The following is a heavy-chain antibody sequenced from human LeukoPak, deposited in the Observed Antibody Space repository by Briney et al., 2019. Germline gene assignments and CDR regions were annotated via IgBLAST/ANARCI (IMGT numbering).Heavy chain of an antibody. CDR2: IYYGGST. Sequence: PSETLSLTCNVSGGSISSYYWSWIRQPPGKGLEWIGYIYYGGSTDYNPSLRSRVTISVDTSKNQFSLKLTSVTAADTAVYYCARVRDYYYMDVWSNGTTVTVSS. V-gene: IGHV4-59*01. CDR1: GGSISSYY. CDR3: ARVRDYYYMDV. J-gene: IGHJ6*03.